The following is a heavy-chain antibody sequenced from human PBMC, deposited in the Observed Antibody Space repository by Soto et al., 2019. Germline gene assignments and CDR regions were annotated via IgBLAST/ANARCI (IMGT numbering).Heavy chain of an antibody. D-gene: IGHD5-12*01. CDR2: IYYSGST. CDR1: GGSISSGGYY. J-gene: IGHJ6*02. CDR3: ARAVGLGSGSVTCYYGMGG. Sequence: PSETLSLTCTVSGGSISSGGYYWSWIRQHPGKGLEWIGYIYYSGSTYYNPSLKSRVPISVDTSKNQFSLKLSSVPAADTAVYYCARAVGLGSGSVTCYYGMGGCGRGTTVTVSS. V-gene: IGHV4-31*03.